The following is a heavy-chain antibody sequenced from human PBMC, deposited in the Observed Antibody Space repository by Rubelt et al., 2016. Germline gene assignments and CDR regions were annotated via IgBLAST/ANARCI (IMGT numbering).Heavy chain of an antibody. D-gene: IGHD5-24*01. CDR2: ISASGDST. CDR1: GFTFSNYA. Sequence: EVHLLESGGGLVQPGGSLRLSCAASGFTFSNYAMSWVRQAPGKGLECVSTISASGDSTYYADSVRGRFTISRDNSKNTLYLQMNSLRAEDTAVYYCAIRDGYNYYWGQGTLVTVSS. V-gene: IGHV3-23*01. J-gene: IGHJ4*02. CDR3: AIRDGYNYY.